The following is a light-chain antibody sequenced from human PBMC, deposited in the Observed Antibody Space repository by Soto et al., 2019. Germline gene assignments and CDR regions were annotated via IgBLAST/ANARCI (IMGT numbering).Light chain of an antibody. V-gene: IGLV1-44*01. CDR1: SSNIGSNT. J-gene: IGLJ3*02. CDR2: SNH. CDR3: SAWDDNLNGWL. Sequence: QPVLTQPPSASGTPGQRVTISCFGSSSNIGSNTLNWYQQLPGAAPRLLIYSNHQRPSGVPDRFSGSTSGASGSLAISGLQSEDEADYYCSAWDDNLNGWLFGGGTKLTVL.